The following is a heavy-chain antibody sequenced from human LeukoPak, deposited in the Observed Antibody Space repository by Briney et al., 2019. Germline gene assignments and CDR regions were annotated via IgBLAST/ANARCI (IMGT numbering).Heavy chain of an antibody. CDR1: GFTFSTYG. V-gene: IGHV3-33*01. D-gene: IGHD1-26*01. Sequence: PGGSLRLSCVASGFTFSTYGMHWVRQAPGKGLGWVAVIWNDGSNKKYADSVKGRFIISRVSSKNTLYLQMNSLRDEDTAVYYCARVGSGSYFLDGFDIWGQGTLVTVSS. J-gene: IGHJ3*02. CDR2: IWNDGSNK. CDR3: ARVGSGSYFLDGFDI.